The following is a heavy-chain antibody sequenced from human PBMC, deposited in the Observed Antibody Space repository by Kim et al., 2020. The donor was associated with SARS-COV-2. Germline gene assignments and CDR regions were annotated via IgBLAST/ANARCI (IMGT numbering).Heavy chain of an antibody. CDR2: ISTYGGST. D-gene: IGHD6-13*01. V-gene: IGHV3-64D*06. Sequence: GGSLRLSCSASGFTFSVYAMHWARQAPGKGLEFVSAISTYGGSTYYADSVKGRFTVSRDNSKNTLYLQMSSLRTEDTAVYYCVKDRLSSSWYVYDYWGQGNLVTVSS. CDR1: GFTFSVYA. J-gene: IGHJ4*02. CDR3: VKDRLSSSWYVYDY.